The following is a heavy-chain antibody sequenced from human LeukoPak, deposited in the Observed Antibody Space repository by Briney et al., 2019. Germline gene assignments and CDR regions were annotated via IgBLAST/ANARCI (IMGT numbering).Heavy chain of an antibody. J-gene: IGHJ4*02. D-gene: IGHD1-7*01. CDR1: GGPFSGYY. CDR2: INHSGST. Sequence: SETLSLTCAVYGGPFSGYYWSWIRQPPGKRLEWIGEINHSGSTNYNPSLKSRVTISVDTSKNQFSLKLSSVTAADTAVYYCARGGRLELPTYWGQGTLVTVSS. V-gene: IGHV4-34*01. CDR3: ARGGRLELPTY.